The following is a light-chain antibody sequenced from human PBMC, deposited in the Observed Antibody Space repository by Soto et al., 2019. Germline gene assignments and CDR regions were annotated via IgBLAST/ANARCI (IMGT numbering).Light chain of an antibody. CDR2: EVI. CDR1: SSDVGGYNY. V-gene: IGLV2-8*01. J-gene: IGLJ1*01. CDR3: SSFTDTENSYV. Sequence: QSALTQPPSASGSPGQSVTISCTETSSDVGGYNYVSWYQQHPGRAPKLMIYEVIKRPSGVPDRFSGSKSGNTASLTVSGLQAEDEGDYYCSSFTDTENSYVFGSGTKLTVL.